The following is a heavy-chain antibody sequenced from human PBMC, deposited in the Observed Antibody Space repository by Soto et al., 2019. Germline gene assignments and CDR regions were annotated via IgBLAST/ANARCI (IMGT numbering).Heavy chain of an antibody. D-gene: IGHD3-9*01. V-gene: IGHV3-15*04. CDR3: SSPYYDILTGYYRHYYYYMDV. CDR1: GFTFSNAW. J-gene: IGHJ6*03. Sequence: GGSLRLSCAASGFTFSNAWMSWVRQAPGKGLEWVGRIESKTDGGTTDYAAPVKGRFTISRDDSKNTLYLQMNSLKTEDTAVYYCSSPYYDILTGYYRHYYYYMDVWGKGTTVTVSS. CDR2: IESKTDGGTT.